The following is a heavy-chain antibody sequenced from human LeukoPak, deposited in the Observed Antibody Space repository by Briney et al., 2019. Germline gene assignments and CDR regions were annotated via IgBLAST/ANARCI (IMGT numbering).Heavy chain of an antibody. CDR1: GFTFSDYG. D-gene: IGHD4-23*01. J-gene: IGHJ4*02. CDR3: ARDIYGGNWPNDY. V-gene: IGHV3-30*03. CDR2: ISYDGSNK. Sequence: GGSLRLSCAVSGFTFSDYGMHWVRQAPGRGLEWVALISYDGSNKYYADSVKGRFTISRDNAKNSLHLQMNSLRAEDTAVYYCARDIYGGNWPNDYWGQGTLVTVSS.